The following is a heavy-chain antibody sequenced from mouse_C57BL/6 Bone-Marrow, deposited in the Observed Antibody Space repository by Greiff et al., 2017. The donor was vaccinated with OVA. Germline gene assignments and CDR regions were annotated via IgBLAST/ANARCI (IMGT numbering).Heavy chain of an antibody. Sequence: LVESGAELVRPGASVTLSCKASGYTFTDYEMHWVKQTPVHGLEWIGAIDPETGGTAYNQKFKGKAILTADKSSSTAYSELRSLTSEDSAVYYCTRGYSNYYAMDYWGQGTSVTVSS. CDR3: TRGYSNYYAMDY. D-gene: IGHD2-5*01. V-gene: IGHV1-15*01. J-gene: IGHJ4*01. CDR1: GYTFTDYE. CDR2: IDPETGGT.